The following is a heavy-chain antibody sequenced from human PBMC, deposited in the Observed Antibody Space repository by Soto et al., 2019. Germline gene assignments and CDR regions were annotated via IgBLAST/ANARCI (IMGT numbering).Heavy chain of an antibody. J-gene: IGHJ4*02. CDR1: GFTVSSNY. D-gene: IGHD5-12*01. Sequence: EVQLVESGGGLVQPGGSLRLSCAASGFTVSSNYMSWVRQAPGKGLEWVSVIYSGGSTYYADSVKGRFTISRDNSKNTLYLQMNSLRAEDTAVYYCARFPLRNFLDYWGQGTLVTVSS. CDR3: ARFPLRNFLDY. V-gene: IGHV3-66*01. CDR2: IYSGGST.